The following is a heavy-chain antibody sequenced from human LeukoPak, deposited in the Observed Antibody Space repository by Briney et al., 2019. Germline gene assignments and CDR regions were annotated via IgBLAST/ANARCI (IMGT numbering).Heavy chain of an antibody. CDR1: AYSFTFTSYW. CDR3: ARLSCSSTSCYYYYGMDV. D-gene: IGHD2-2*01. Sequence: GESLKISCKGSAYSFTFTSYWIAWVRQMPGKGLEWMGIIAPGDSDTRCSPSFQGHVTISADKSISTAYLQWSSLKASDTAMYYCARLSCSSTSCYYYYGMDVWGQGTTVTVSS. V-gene: IGHV5-51*01. CDR2: IAPGDSDT. J-gene: IGHJ6*02.